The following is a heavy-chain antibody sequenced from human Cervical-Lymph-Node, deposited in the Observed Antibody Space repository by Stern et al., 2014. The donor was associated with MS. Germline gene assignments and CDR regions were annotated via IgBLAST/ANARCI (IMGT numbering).Heavy chain of an antibody. Sequence: VQLVESGAEVKKPGASVKVSCTTSGYIFTGYYIHWVRQAPGQGLEWMAWINPNTGGTKYAQKFQGRVTMSRDTSISTAYVELSSLTSDDTAVYYCARDQRGITIFGVVTDYYYLGMDVWGQGTTVTVSS. CDR3: ARDQRGITIFGVVTDYYYLGMDV. D-gene: IGHD3-3*01. CDR1: GYIFTGYY. V-gene: IGHV1-2*02. J-gene: IGHJ6*02. CDR2: INPNTGGT.